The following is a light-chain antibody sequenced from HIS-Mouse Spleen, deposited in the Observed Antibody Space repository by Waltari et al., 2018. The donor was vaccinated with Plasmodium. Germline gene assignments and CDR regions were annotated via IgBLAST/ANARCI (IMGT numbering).Light chain of an antibody. CDR3: CSYAGSSTFV. CDR1: SSDVGSYNL. CDR2: EGS. V-gene: IGLV2-23*03. J-gene: IGLJ3*02. Sequence: QSALTQPASVSGSPGQSITISCTGTSSDVGSYNLVSWYQQHPGKAPKLMIYEGSKRPSGVANPCSGSKSGNTAALTISGLQAEDEADYYCCSYAGSSTFVFGGGTKLTVL.